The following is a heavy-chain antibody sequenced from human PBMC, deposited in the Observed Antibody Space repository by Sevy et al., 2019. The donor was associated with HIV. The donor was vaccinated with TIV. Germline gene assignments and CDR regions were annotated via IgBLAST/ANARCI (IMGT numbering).Heavy chain of an antibody. J-gene: IGHJ4*02. CDR2: ISGSGGRK. V-gene: IGHV3-23*01. D-gene: IGHD2-21*01. CDR1: GFTFSSYA. Sequence: GGSLRLSCAASGFTFSSYAMSWVRQAPGKGLEWVSGISGSGGRKEYADSVKGRFTISRDNSKNTLFLQMNSLGSEDTAVYSCAKGDYGGNSVYFGHWGQGTQVTVSS. CDR3: AKGDYGGNSVYFGH.